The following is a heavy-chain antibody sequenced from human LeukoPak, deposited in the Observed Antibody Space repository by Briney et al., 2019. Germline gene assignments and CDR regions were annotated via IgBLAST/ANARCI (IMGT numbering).Heavy chain of an antibody. CDR1: GFTFSSYG. Sequence: PGGSLRLSCATSGFTFSSYGMHWVRQAPGKGLEWVAVISDDGRHNYYADSVKGRSTISRDNSKSTLYLQMNSLRDDDSAAYFCARVYLERLTAGYFDHWGQGTQVTVSP. J-gene: IGHJ4*02. CDR3: ARVYLERLTAGYFDH. CDR2: ISDDGRHN. D-gene: IGHD2-8*01. V-gene: IGHV3-30*03.